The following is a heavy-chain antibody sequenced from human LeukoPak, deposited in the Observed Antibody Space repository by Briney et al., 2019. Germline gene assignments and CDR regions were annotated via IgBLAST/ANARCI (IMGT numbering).Heavy chain of an antibody. Sequence: GGSLRLSCAASGFTFSSYGMHWVRQAPGKGLEWVAFIHYDGSNNYYAASVKGRFTISRDNSKNTLYLQMNTLRADDTAVYYCAKDHGSSDWYYFDYWGQGTLVTVSS. CDR2: IHYDGSNN. D-gene: IGHD6-13*01. CDR1: GFTFSSYG. V-gene: IGHV3-30*02. J-gene: IGHJ4*02. CDR3: AKDHGSSDWYYFDY.